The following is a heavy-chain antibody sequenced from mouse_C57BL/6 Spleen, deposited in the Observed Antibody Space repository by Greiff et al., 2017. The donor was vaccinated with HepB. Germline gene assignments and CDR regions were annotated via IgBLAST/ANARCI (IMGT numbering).Heavy chain of an antibody. CDR3: ARWLPLDY. Sequence: QVQLQQPGTELVKPGASVKLSCKASGYTFTSYWMHWVKERPGQGLEWIGRIYPGDGDTNYNGKFKGKATLTADKSSSTAYMQLSSLTSEDSAVYFCARWLPLDYWGQGTTLTVSS. V-gene: IGHV1-53*01. CDR1: GYTFTSYW. D-gene: IGHD2-2*01. J-gene: IGHJ2*01. CDR2: IYPGDGDT.